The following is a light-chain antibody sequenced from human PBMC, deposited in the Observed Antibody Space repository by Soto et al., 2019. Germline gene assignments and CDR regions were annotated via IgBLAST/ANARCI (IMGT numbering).Light chain of an antibody. CDR2: GND. CDR3: ATWDTNLSAV. CDR1: TSNIGHNY. V-gene: IGLV1-51*01. Sequence: QSVLTQPPSVSAAPGQTVTISCSGGTSNIGHNYVSWYQQLPGTAPTLLIYGNDKRPSGIPDRFSGSKSGTSATLAITGLQTGDEADHYCATWDTNLSAVFGGGTKVTVL. J-gene: IGLJ3*02.